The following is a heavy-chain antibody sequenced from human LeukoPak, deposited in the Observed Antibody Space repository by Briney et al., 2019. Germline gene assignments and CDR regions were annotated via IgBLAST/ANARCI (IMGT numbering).Heavy chain of an antibody. CDR1: GGSISSYY. D-gene: IGHD3-9*01. CDR2: IYTSGST. V-gene: IGHV4-4*07. J-gene: IGHJ4*02. Sequence: PSETLSLTCTVSGGSISSYYWSWIRQPAGKGLEWLGRIYTSGSTNYNPSLKSRVTMSVDTSKNQFSLKLSSVTAADTAVYYCARAAYYDILTGYQYYFDYWGQGTLVTVSS. CDR3: ARAAYYDILTGYQYYFDY.